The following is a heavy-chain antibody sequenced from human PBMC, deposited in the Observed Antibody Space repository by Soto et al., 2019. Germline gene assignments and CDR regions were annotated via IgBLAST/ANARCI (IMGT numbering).Heavy chain of an antibody. D-gene: IGHD4-17*01. J-gene: IGHJ4*02. CDR3: ARGGGSTDYVANYYFDY. CDR2: INYSGNT. CDR1: GGSLSSGSFS. Sequence: QLRLQESGSGLVKPSQTLSLTCTVSGGSLSSGSFSWGWIRQPPGKGLEWIGYINYSGNTYYNPSLRRRVTISRDMSTNQFSLKLGSVTAADTAGYYGARGGGSTDYVANYYFDYWGRGTLVTVSS. V-gene: IGHV4-30-2*01.